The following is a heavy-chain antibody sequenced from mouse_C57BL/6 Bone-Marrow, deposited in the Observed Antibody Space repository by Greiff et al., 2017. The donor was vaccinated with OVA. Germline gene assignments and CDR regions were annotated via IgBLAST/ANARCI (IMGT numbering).Heavy chain of an antibody. J-gene: IGHJ1*03. D-gene: IGHD3-3*01. V-gene: IGHV8-8*01. CDR2: IWWDDDK. CDR3: ARRASRGGPRYFDV. CDR1: GFSLSTFGMG. Sequence: QVTLKECGPGILQPSQTLSLTCSFSGFSLSTFGMGVGWIRQPSGKGLEWLAHIWWDDDKYYNPALKSRLTISKDTSKNQVFLKIANVDTADTATYYCARRASRGGPRYFDVWGTGTTVTVSS.